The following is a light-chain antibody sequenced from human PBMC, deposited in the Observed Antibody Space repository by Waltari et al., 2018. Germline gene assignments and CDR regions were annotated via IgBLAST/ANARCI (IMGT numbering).Light chain of an antibody. CDR3: YAT. Sequence: EIQLTQSPSTLSASVGDRVTITCRASQIISTLLAWYQQKPGEAPRLIIYQASTLEDGVPSRFSGSGSGTEFTLTISSLQPDEFEQYNAYATFGPGTKVEIK. V-gene: IGKV1-5*03. CDR1: QIISTL. CDR2: QAS. J-gene: IGKJ3*01.